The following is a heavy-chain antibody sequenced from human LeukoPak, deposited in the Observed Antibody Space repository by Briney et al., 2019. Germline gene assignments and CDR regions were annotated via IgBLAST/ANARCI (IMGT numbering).Heavy chain of an antibody. CDR3: AKDRTTGYYYFDY. J-gene: IGHJ4*02. D-gene: IGHD3-9*01. V-gene: IGHV3-23*01. Sequence: GGSLRLSCVASGFTFNSCAMGWVRQAPGKGLEWVSVISDSGISTYYADSVKSRFTISRDNSKNTLYLQMNSLRAEDTAVYHCAKDRTTGYYYFDYWGQGTQVTASS. CDR2: ISDSGIST. CDR1: GFTFNSCA.